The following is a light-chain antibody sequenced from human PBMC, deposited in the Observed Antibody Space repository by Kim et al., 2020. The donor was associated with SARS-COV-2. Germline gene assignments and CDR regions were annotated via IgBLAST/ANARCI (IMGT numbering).Light chain of an antibody. CDR3: QQRRDWLT. J-gene: IGKJ4*01. Sequence: SLSPGERATLAFRASLNVSSYLAWYQQRPGQAPRLLIYNASTRATGVPARFSGRGSATDFSLSINSLESEDFAVYYCQQRRDWLTFGGGTRVEIK. CDR2: NAS. V-gene: IGKV3-11*01. CDR1: LNVSSY.